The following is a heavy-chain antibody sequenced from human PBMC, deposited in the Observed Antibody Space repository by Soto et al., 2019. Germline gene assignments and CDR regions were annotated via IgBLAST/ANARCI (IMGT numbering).Heavy chain of an antibody. CDR2: INAGNGNT. CDR1: GYTFTRYA. D-gene: IGHD1-1*01. Sequence: QVQLVQSGAEVKKPGASVKVSCKASGYTFTRYAMHWVRQAPGQRLEWMGWINAGNGNTKYSQKFQGRVTITRDTSASTAYMELSSLRSEDTAVYYCARERVRGYFDYWGQGTLVTVSS. V-gene: IGHV1-3*01. J-gene: IGHJ4*02. CDR3: ARERVRGYFDY.